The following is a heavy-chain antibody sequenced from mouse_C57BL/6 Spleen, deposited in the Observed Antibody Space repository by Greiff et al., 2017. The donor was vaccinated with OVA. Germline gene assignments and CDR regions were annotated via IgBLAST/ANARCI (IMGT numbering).Heavy chain of an antibody. J-gene: IGHJ2*01. CDR1: GFTFSSYT. V-gene: IGHV5-9*01. Sequence: EVMLVESGGGLVKPGGSLKLSCAASGFTFSSYTMSWVRQTPEKRLEWVATISGGGGNTYYPDSVKGRFTISRDNAKNTLYLQMSSLRSEDTALYYCARQSLASILSTYFDYWGQGTTLTVAS. CDR3: ARQSLASILSTYFDY. D-gene: IGHD1-1*01. CDR2: ISGGGGNT.